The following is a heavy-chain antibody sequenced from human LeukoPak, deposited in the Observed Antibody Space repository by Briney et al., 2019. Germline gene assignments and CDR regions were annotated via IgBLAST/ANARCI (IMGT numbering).Heavy chain of an antibody. CDR3: AKDQYSGLGSYSGGAFDF. CDR1: QFTFSSYV. V-gene: IGHV3-23*01. CDR2: ISSIGGST. D-gene: IGHD3-10*01. J-gene: IGHJ4*02. Sequence: GGSLRLSCAASQFTFSSYVMSWVRQAPGKGLEWVSRISSIGGSTVYADSVQGRFTISRDNSKNALYLQMNRLRAEHTAVYYCAKDQYSGLGSYSGGAFDFWGQGTLVTVSS.